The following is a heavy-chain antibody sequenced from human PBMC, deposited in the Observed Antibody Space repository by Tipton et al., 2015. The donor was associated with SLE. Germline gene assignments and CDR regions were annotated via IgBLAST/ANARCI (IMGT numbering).Heavy chain of an antibody. CDR3: AKDRGNDFWTGFPD. CDR2: TRYDETNK. Sequence: GSLRLSCAASGFTFSSYGMHWVRQAPGKGLEWVACTRYDETNKYYAESVKGRFTISKDNSKNTLYLQMNSLRPEDTAVYYCAKDRGNDFWTGFPDWGQGTTVTVSS. D-gene: IGHD3/OR15-3a*01. CDR1: GFTFSSYG. J-gene: IGHJ6*02. V-gene: IGHV3-30*02.